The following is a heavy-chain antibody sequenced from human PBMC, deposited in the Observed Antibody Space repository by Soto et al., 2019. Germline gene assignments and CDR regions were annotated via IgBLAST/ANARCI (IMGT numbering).Heavy chain of an antibody. V-gene: IGHV1-18*01. D-gene: IGHD5-12*01. CDR2: ISAYNGNT. CDR3: ARDLVPGYTGFSDY. Sequence: ASVKVSCKTSGYTFSNYGINWMRQAPGQGLEWMGWISAYNGNTNFAQKLQGRVSLTTDTSSTTAYMELRSLTSDDTAVYYCARDLVPGYTGFSDYWGQGTLVTVSS. CDR1: GYTFSNYG. J-gene: IGHJ4*02.